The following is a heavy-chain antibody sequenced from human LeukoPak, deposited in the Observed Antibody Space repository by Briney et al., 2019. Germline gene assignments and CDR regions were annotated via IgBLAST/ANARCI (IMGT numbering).Heavy chain of an antibody. Sequence: ASVKVSCKASGCTFTSYGISWVRQAPGQGLEWMGWISAYNGNTNYAQKLQGRVTMTTDTSTSTAYMELRSLRSDDTAVYYCARDHYYDSSGNGYDYWGQGTWSPSPQ. V-gene: IGHV1-18*01. CDR3: ARDHYYDSSGNGYDY. CDR2: ISAYNGNT. D-gene: IGHD3-22*01. J-gene: IGHJ4*02. CDR1: GCTFTSYG.